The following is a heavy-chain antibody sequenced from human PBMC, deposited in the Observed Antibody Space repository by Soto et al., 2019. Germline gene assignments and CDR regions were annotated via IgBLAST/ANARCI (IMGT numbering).Heavy chain of an antibody. CDR1: GGSISTSSYS. V-gene: IGHV4-39*01. D-gene: IGHD6-25*01. CDR3: ARNHHLVAADTNRWFDA. Sequence: QLQLQASGPGLVKPAETLSLSCTVSGGSISTSSYSWGWIRRPPRKGLEWVGSIYYSGSTYYNPSLKSRVTVSVDTSKSRFSLRLSSVTAADTAVYYCARNHHLVAADTNRWFDAWGPGTLVTVSS. J-gene: IGHJ5*01. CDR2: IYYSGST.